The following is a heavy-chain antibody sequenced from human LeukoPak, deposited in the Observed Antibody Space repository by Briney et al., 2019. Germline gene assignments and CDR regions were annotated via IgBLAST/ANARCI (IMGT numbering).Heavy chain of an antibody. CDR3: AREAAVTGSGFRSGLDY. J-gene: IGHJ4*02. Sequence: ASVKVSCKASGYTFTSYYMHWVRQGPGQGLEWMGIINPSGGTTSYAQKFQGRVTMTRDTSTSTVYMELSGLRSEDTAVYYCAREAAVTGSGFRSGLDYWGQGTLVTVSS. CDR2: INPSGGTT. CDR1: GYTFTSYY. V-gene: IGHV1-46*01. D-gene: IGHD6-19*01.